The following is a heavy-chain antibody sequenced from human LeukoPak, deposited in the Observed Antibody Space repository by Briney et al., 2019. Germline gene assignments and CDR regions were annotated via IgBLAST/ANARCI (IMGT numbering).Heavy chain of an antibody. Sequence: SVKVSCKPSGDTFSSYAISWLRQAPGQGLEWMGGIIPILGTTNYAQKFQGRVTITADESTSTLYMELRSLRSEDTAIYYCVRDDYYDRRADRENPRYVWGQGTMVTVSS. CDR3: VRDDYYDRRADRENPRYV. CDR1: GDTFSSYA. D-gene: IGHD3-22*01. V-gene: IGHV1-69*01. CDR2: IIPILGTT. J-gene: IGHJ3*01.